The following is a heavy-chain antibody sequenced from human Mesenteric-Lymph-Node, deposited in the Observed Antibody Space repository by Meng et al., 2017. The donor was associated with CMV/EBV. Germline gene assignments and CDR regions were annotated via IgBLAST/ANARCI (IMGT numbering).Heavy chain of an antibody. CDR2: ISGIQGAT. Sequence: GGSLRLSCAASGFTFSDHYMSWIRQAPGKGLEWVSYISGIQGATDYADSVKGRFTISRDNAKNSLHLQMNSLRVEDTAAYYCATQYYYGSGSPWGQGTLVTVSS. V-gene: IGHV3-11*01. CDR3: ATQYYYGSGSP. D-gene: IGHD3-10*01. CDR1: GFTFSDHY. J-gene: IGHJ5*02.